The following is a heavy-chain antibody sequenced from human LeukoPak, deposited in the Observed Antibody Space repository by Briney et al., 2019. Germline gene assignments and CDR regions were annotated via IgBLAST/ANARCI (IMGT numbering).Heavy chain of an antibody. D-gene: IGHD6-19*01. J-gene: IGHJ4*02. CDR3: ARGIGQWLVRYFDY. CDR2: INHSGST. CDR1: GGSFSGYY. V-gene: IGHV4-34*01. Sequence: SETLSLTCAVYGGSFSGYYWSWIRQPPGKGLEWIGEINHSGSTNYNPSLKSRVTISVDTSKNQFSLKLSSVTAADTAVYYCARGIGQWLVRYFDYWGQGTLVTVSS.